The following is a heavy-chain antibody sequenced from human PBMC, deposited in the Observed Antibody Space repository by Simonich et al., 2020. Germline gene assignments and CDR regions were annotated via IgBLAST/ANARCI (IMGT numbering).Heavy chain of an antibody. CDR1: GFTFSSYL. D-gene: IGHD4-4*01. J-gene: IGHJ3*02. CDR3: ARDYSNYDAFDI. CDR2: GKRYGSST. Sequence: EVQLVGSGGGLVQPGWSLRLSCAASGFTFSSYLMHWVRQAPGQGLGCGSRGKRYGSSTSYADSGKVRFTISRDNAKNTLYLQMNSLRAEDTAVYYCARDYSNYDAFDIWGQGTMVTVSS. V-gene: IGHV3-74*01.